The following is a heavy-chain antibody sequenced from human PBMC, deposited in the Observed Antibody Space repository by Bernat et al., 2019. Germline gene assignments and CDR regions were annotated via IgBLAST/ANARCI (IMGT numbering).Heavy chain of an antibody. CDR3: GGGALTGLDF. CDR1: GFTFSGSW. Sequence: EVQLVESGGGLVQPGGSLRLSCAVSGFTFSGSWMTWVRQAPGKGLEWVANINQDGSDINYVDSVNGRFIISRDNAKNSLSLQMDSLRAEDTAVYYCGGGALTGLDFWGKGTLVTVSS. V-gene: IGHV3-7*02. J-gene: IGHJ4*02. D-gene: IGHD7-27*01. CDR2: INQDGSDI.